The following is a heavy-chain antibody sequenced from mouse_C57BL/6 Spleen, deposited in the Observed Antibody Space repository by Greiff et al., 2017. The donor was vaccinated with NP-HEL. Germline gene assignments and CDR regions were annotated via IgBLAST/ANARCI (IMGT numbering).Heavy chain of an antibody. CDR2: IDPSDSYT. Sequence: QVQLQQPGAELVRPGTSVKLSCKASGYTFTSYWMHWVKQKPGQGLEWIGVIDPSDSYTNYNQKFKGKATLTVDTSSSTAYMQLSSLTSEDSAVYYCARSPYDYGGYFDVWGTGTTVTVSS. J-gene: IGHJ1*03. CDR3: ARSPYDYGGYFDV. D-gene: IGHD2-4*01. V-gene: IGHV1-59*01. CDR1: GYTFTSYW.